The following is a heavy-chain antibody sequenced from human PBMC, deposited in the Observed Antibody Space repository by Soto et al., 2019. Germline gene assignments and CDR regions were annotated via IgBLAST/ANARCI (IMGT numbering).Heavy chain of an antibody. J-gene: IGHJ4*01. CDR2: ISGSGENT. CDR3: ARATGGGHGYIDM. Sequence: GGSLRLSCTASGFSINNYAGTWVRQAPGRGLEWVSSISGSGENTYYTDSVKGRFTISRDDSKNTVFLQMNSLRGDDSGIYFCARATGGGHGYIDMWGPGTLVTV. D-gene: IGHD5-18*01. CDR1: GFSINNYA. V-gene: IGHV3-23*01.